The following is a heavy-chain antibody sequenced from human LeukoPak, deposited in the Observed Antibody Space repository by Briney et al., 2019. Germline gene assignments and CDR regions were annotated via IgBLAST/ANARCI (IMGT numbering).Heavy chain of an antibody. Sequence: SETLSLTCTVSGGSISSYYWSWIRQPAGEGLEWIGRIYSSGSTNYNPSLKSRVTMLVDTSRNRFSLKLTSVTAADTGVYYCARMYSGTYGGIDYWGQGSLVTVSS. D-gene: IGHD1-26*01. J-gene: IGHJ4*02. CDR3: ARMYSGTYGGIDY. CDR2: IYSSGST. CDR1: GGSISSYY. V-gene: IGHV4-4*07.